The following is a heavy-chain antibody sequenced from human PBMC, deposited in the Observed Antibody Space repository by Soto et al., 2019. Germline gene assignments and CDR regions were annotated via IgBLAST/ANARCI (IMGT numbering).Heavy chain of an antibody. CDR1: GVFTSSGGYY. J-gene: IGHJ5*02. CDR3: ARANSRLFDP. D-gene: IGHD3-22*01. Sequence: PPETLSLTWTVSGVFTSSGGYYWILIRQHPGKGLEWIGYIYYSGSTYYNPSLKSRVTISVDTSKNQFSLKLSSVTAADTAVYYCARANSRLFDPWGQGTLVTVSS. CDR2: IYYSGST. V-gene: IGHV4-31*02.